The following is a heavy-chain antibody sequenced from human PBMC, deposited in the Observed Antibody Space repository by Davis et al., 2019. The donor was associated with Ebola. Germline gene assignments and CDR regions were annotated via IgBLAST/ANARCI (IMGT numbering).Heavy chain of an antibody. J-gene: IGHJ3*01. CDR3: AKDTTNVWFDV. CDR1: GFVFSSYV. CDR2: LGLSADT. V-gene: IGHV3-23*01. D-gene: IGHD1-26*01. Sequence: PGGSLRLSCAASGFVFSSYVMSWVRRAPGKGLEWVSTLGLSADTYYADSVKGRFTISRDNSKNTLHLQMNSLRVEDTAIYYCAKDTTNVWFDVWGQGTTVTVSS.